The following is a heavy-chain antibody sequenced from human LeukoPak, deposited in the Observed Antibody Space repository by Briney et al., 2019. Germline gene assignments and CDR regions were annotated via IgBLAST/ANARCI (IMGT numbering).Heavy chain of an antibody. V-gene: IGHV1-69*13. CDR1: GGTFSSYA. CDR2: IIPIFGTA. CDR3: ARGLGHSSSSGPYYFDY. J-gene: IGHJ4*02. D-gene: IGHD6-6*01. Sequence: SVKVSFTASGGTFSSYAISWVRQAPGQGLEWMGGIIPIFGTANYAQKFQGRVTITADESTSTAYMELSSLRSEDTAVYYCARGLGHSSSSGPYYFDYWGQGTLVTVSS.